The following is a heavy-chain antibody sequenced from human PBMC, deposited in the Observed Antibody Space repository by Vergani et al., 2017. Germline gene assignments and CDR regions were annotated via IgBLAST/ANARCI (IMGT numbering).Heavy chain of an antibody. CDR1: GFTFSSYA. CDR2: ISYDGSNK. D-gene: IGHD5-24*01. Sequence: QVQLVESGGGVVQPGRSLRLSCAASGFTFSSYAMHWVRQAPGKGLEWVAVISYDGSNKYYADSVKGRFTISRDNSKNTLYLQMNSRRAEDTAVYYCARAERWLQLLPFDYWGQGTLVTVSS. CDR3: ARAERWLQLLPFDY. V-gene: IGHV3-30-3*01. J-gene: IGHJ4*02.